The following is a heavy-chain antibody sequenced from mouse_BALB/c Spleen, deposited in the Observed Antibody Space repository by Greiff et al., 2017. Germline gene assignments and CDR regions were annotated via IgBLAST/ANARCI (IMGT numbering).Heavy chain of an antibody. CDR3: ARDYYGSSYYYAMDY. D-gene: IGHD1-1*01. CDR2: IAPGSGST. J-gene: IGHJ4*01. V-gene: IGHV1S41*01. Sequence: DLVKPGAFVKLSCKASGYTFTSYWINCIKQRPGQCLKWIGRIAPGSGSTYFNEMFKGKTTLTVDTSSSTAYIQLSSLSSEDSAVYFCARDYYGSSYYYAMDYWGKGASVTVSS. CDR1: GYTFTSYW.